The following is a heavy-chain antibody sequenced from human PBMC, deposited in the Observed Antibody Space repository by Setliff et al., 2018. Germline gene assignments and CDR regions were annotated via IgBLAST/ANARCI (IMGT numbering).Heavy chain of an antibody. J-gene: IGHJ3*02. D-gene: IGHD3-22*01. Sequence: PGGSLRLSCAASGFTFSSYSMNWVRQAPGKGLECVSSISSSSSYIYYADLVKGRFTISRDNAKNSLYLQMNSLRAEDTAVYYCARDSTDYYDSSGYYYGPRDNDAFDIWGQGTMVTVSS. V-gene: IGHV3-21*01. CDR3: ARDSTDYYDSSGYYYGPRDNDAFDI. CDR2: ISSSSSYI. CDR1: GFTFSSYS.